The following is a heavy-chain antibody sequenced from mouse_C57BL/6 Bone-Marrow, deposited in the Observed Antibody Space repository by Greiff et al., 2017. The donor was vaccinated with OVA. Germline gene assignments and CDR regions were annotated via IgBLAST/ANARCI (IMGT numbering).Heavy chain of an antibody. J-gene: IGHJ1*03. CDR3: ARTSYYGSSSWYFDV. Sequence: EVQLVESGGGLVKPGGSLKLSCAASGFTFSDYGMHWVRQAPEKGLEWVAYISSGSSTIYYADTVKGRFTISRDNAKNTLFLQMTSLRSEDTAMYYCARTSYYGSSSWYFDVWGTGTMVTVSS. V-gene: IGHV5-17*01. D-gene: IGHD1-1*01. CDR2: ISSGSSTI. CDR1: GFTFSDYG.